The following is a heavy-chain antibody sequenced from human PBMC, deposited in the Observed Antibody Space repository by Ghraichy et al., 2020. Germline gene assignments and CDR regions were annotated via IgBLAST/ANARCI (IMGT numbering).Heavy chain of an antibody. V-gene: IGHV3-30*18. CDR3: AKDSCSTSCYVNYYGMDV. CDR2: ISYDGSNK. CDR1: GFTFSSYG. Sequence: GGSLRLSCAASGFTFSSYGMHWVRQAPGKGLEWVAVISYDGSNKYYGGSVKGRFTISRDNSKNTLYLQMNSLRAEDTAVYYCAKDSCSTSCYVNYYGMDVWGQGTTVTVSS. D-gene: IGHD2-2*01. J-gene: IGHJ6*02.